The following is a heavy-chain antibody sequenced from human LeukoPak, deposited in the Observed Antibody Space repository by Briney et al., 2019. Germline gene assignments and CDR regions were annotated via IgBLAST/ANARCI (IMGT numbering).Heavy chain of an antibody. CDR3: ARDGFDWLLAASHYYYYYMDV. CDR2: INPNSGGT. Sequence: ASVKVSCKASGYTFTGYYMHWVRQAPGQGLEWMGWINPNSGGTNYAQKFQGRVTMTRDTSISTAYMELSRLRSDDTAVYYCARDGFDWLLAASHYYYYYMDVWGKGTTVTVSS. J-gene: IGHJ6*03. V-gene: IGHV1-2*02. D-gene: IGHD3-9*01. CDR1: GYTFTGYY.